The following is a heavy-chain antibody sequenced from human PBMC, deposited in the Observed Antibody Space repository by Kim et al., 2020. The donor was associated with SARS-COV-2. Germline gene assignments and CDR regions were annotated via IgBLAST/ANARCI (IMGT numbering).Heavy chain of an antibody. D-gene: IGHD3-3*01. Sequence: GGSLRLSCAASGFTFSSYWMHWVRQAPGKGLVWVSRINSDGSSTSYADSVKGRFTISRDNAKNTLYLQMNSLRAEDTAVYYCARLDFWSGYYPGMDVWGQGTTVTVSS. V-gene: IGHV3-74*01. J-gene: IGHJ6*02. CDR1: GFTFSSYW. CDR2: INSDGSST. CDR3: ARLDFWSGYYPGMDV.